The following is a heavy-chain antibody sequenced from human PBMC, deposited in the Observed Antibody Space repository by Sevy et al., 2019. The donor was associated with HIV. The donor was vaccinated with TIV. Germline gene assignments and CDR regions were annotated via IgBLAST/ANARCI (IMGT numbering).Heavy chain of an antibody. CDR1: GYTFTGYY. Sequence: ASVKVSCKASGYTFTGYYIHWVRQAPGQGLEWMGWIIPGSGGTNYGQKFLGRVTMTRDTSISTAYLELHRLTSDDTAVYYCTRSVYGSGTYLNDHWGQGTLVTVSS. D-gene: IGHD3-10*01. CDR3: TRSVYGSGTYLNDH. V-gene: IGHV1-2*02. CDR2: IIPGSGGT. J-gene: IGHJ4*02.